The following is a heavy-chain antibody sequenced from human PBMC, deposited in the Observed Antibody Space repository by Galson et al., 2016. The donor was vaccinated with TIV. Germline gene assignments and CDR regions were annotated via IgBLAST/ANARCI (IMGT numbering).Heavy chain of an antibody. CDR2: VSGSGIST. CDR1: GFTFSSYA. CDR3: AKDHSVSAPFYYFLDV. V-gene: IGHV3-23*01. J-gene: IGHJ6*03. Sequence: SLRLSCAVSGFTFSSYAMSWVRQAPGRGLEWVSHVSGSGISTYYADSVKGRFTTSRDNSKSTLYLQMNSLRAEDTALYFCAKDHSVSAPFYYFLDVWGKGTTVTVSS. D-gene: IGHD2-8*01.